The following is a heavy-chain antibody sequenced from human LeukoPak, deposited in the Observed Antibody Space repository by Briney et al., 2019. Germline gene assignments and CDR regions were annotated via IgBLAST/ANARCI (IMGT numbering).Heavy chain of an antibody. CDR2: ISAYNGNT. J-gene: IGHJ4*02. CDR1: GYTFTSYG. Sequence: ASVEVSCKASGYTFTSYGISWVRQAPGQGLEWMGWISAYNGNTNYAQKLQGRVTMTTDTSTSTAYMELRSLRSDDTAVYYCARDRRGHSYGFAIDYFDYWGQGTLVTVSS. D-gene: IGHD5-18*01. CDR3: ARDRRGHSYGFAIDYFDY. V-gene: IGHV1-18*01.